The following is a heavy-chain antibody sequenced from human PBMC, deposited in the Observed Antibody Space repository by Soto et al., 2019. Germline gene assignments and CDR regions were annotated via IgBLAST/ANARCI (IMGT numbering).Heavy chain of an antibody. V-gene: IGHV3-74*01. Sequence: GGYRRLACAVSGFSFSGHWMQWARQAPGKGLVWVSRIKSDGRSTSYADSVKGRFTVSRDNAKNTLYLQMNSLRAEDTAVYYCARYDWFDPWGQGTLVTVSS. CDR1: GFSFSGHW. D-gene: IGHD3-16*01. J-gene: IGHJ5*02. CDR2: IKSDGRST. CDR3: ARYDWFDP.